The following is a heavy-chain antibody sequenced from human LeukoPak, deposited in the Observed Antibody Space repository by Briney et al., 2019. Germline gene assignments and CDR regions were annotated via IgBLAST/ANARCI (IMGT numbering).Heavy chain of an antibody. Sequence: GGSLRLSCAASGFTFSDYYMSWIRQAPGKGLEWVSYISSSGSTIYYADSVKGRFTISGDNAKNSLYLQMNSLRAEDTAVYYCARDPTQPAHYYYYGMDVWGQGTTVTVSS. CDR3: ARDPTQPAHYYYYGMDV. D-gene: IGHD5-18*01. CDR1: GFTFSDYY. J-gene: IGHJ6*02. V-gene: IGHV3-11*01. CDR2: ISSSGSTI.